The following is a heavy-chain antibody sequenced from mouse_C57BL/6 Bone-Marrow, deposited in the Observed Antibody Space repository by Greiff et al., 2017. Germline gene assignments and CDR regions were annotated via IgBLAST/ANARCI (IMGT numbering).Heavy chain of an antibody. CDR2: ISYSGST. D-gene: IGHD2-5*01. CDR3: ARKGSNYDYAMDY. CDR1: GYSITSDY. J-gene: IGHJ4*01. V-gene: IGHV3-8*01. Sequence: VQLQESGPGLAKPSQTLSLTCSVTGYSITSDYWNWIRKFPGNKLEYMGYISYSGSTYYNPSLNSRISISRDTSTTQYYLQLNSVTTEDTATYYCARKGSNYDYAMDYWGQGTSVTVSS.